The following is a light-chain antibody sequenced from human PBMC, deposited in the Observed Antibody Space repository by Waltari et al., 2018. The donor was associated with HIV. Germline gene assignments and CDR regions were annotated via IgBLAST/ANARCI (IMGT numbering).Light chain of an antibody. CDR2: GAS. CDR1: QSLSSSY. CDR3: QQYGSSPLT. V-gene: IGKV3-20*01. J-gene: IGKJ4*01. Sequence: GTLSLSPGERATLSCRASQSLSSSYLAWYQQKPGQAPRLLIYGASSRATGIPDFTLTISRLEPEDFAVYYCQQYGSSPLTFGGGTKVEIK.